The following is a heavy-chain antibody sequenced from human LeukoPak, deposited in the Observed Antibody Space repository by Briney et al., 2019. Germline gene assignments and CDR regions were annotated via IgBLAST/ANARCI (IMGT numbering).Heavy chain of an antibody. D-gene: IGHD5-12*01. CDR1: GFSFSDYW. CDR2: TTSDGSDT. CDR3: ARALKYNSGYDWGGDY. J-gene: IGHJ4*02. Sequence: GGSLRLSCAASGFSFSDYWMQWVRQAPGKGLVWISRTTSDGSDTNYADSVKGRFTISRDNAKNTLYLQMNSLRAEDAAVYYCARALKYNSGYDWGGDYWGQGTLVTVSS. V-gene: IGHV3-74*01.